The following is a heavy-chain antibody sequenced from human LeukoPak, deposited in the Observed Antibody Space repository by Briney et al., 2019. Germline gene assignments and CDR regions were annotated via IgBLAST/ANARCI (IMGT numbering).Heavy chain of an antibody. CDR1: GFTVSSNY. V-gene: IGHV3-53*01. CDR3: AGDIVGAERGY. CDR2: IYSGGST. J-gene: IGHJ4*02. Sequence: GGSLRLSCAASGFTVSSNYMSWVRQAPGKGLEWVSVIYSGGSTYYADSVKGRFTISRDNSKNTLYLQMNSLRAEDTAVYYCAGDIVGAERGYWGQGTLVTVSS. D-gene: IGHD1-26*01.